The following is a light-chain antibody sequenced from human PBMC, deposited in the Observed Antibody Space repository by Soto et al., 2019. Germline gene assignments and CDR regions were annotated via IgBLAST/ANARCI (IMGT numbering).Light chain of an antibody. CDR2: DVS. J-gene: IGLJ2*01. V-gene: IGLV2-11*01. CDR3: CSYAGSYTFA. Sequence: QSALTQPRSVSGSPGQSVTISCTGTSSDVGGYNYVSWYQQHPGKAPKLMICDVSKRPSGVPDRFSGSKSGNTASLTISGLEAEDEADYYCCSYAGSYTFAFGGGTKLTVL. CDR1: SSDVGGYNY.